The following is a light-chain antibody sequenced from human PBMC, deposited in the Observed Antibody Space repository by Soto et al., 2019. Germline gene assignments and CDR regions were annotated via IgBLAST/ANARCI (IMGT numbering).Light chain of an antibody. CDR3: QQSYRSPYT. CDR2: GAS. J-gene: IGKJ2*01. CDR1: QSVSSN. Sequence: EIVMTQSPATLSVSPGERATLSCRASQSVSSNLAWYQQKPGQAPRLLVYGASTRATGIPARFSGSGSGTQFTLTISSLQSEDFATYYCQQSYRSPYTFAQGTNLEIK. V-gene: IGKV3-15*01.